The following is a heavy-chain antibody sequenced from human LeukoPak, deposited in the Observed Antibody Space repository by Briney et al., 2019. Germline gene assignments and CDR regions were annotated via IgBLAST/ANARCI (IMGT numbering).Heavy chain of an antibody. CDR1: GYSISSGYY. CDR3: ARGYSYGSRSYYHYYMDV. Sequence: PSETLSLTCTVSGYSISSGYYWGWIRQPPGKGLEWIGSIYHSGSTYYNPSLKSRVTISVDTSKNQFSLKLSSVTAADTAVYYCARGYSYGSRSYYHYYMDVWGKGTTVTVSS. CDR2: IYHSGST. J-gene: IGHJ6*03. V-gene: IGHV4-38-2*02. D-gene: IGHD5-18*01.